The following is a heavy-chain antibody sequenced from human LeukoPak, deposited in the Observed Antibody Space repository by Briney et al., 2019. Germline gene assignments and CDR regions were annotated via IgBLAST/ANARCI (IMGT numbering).Heavy chain of an antibody. Sequence: ASVKVSCKASGGTFSSYAISWVRQAPGQGLEWIGGIIPIFGTANYAQKFQGRVTITADKSTSTAYMELSSLRSEDTAVYYCARASTDYYGSGSYYYYYYYYGMDVWGKGTTVTVSS. J-gene: IGHJ6*04. CDR2: IIPIFGTA. D-gene: IGHD3-10*01. V-gene: IGHV1-69*06. CDR3: ARASTDYYGSGSYYYYYYYYGMDV. CDR1: GGTFSSYA.